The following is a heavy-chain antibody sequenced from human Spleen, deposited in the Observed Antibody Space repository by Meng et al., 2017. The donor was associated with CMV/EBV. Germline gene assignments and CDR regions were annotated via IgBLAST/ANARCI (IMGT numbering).Heavy chain of an antibody. CDR1: GFTFSNYW. CDR2: IKQDGSEK. D-gene: IGHD6-13*01. CDR3: AKVPIAKYGSRGIDY. V-gene: IGHV3-7*01. J-gene: IGHJ4*02. Sequence: GGSLRLSCAASGFTFSNYWMSWVRQAPGKGLEWVANIKQDGSEKYYVDSVKGRFTISRDNAKNSLYLQMNSLRAEDTAVYYCAKVPIAKYGSRGIDYWGQGTLVTVSS.